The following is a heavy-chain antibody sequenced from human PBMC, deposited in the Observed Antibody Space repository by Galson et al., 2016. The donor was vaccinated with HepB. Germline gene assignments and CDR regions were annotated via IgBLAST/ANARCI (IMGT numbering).Heavy chain of an antibody. CDR2: ISYDGSSK. Sequence: SLRLSCAASGFTFSSYGMHWVRQAPGKGLEWVAVISYDGSSKYYADSVKGRFTISRDNSKNTLYVQMNSLRAEDTAVYYCAKSVGIQLWLDHACDIWGQGTMVTVSS. CDR1: GFTFSSYG. J-gene: IGHJ3*02. D-gene: IGHD5-18*01. V-gene: IGHV3-30*18. CDR3: AKSVGIQLWLDHACDI.